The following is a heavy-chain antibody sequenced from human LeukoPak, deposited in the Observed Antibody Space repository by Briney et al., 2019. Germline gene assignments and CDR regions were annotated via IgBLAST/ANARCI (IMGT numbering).Heavy chain of an antibody. J-gene: IGHJ5*02. V-gene: IGHV3-48*01. D-gene: IGHD1-26*01. CDR2: ISSSSSTI. CDR3: ARESHEGATRAYNWFDP. CDR1: GFTFSSQS. Sequence: PGGSLRLSCAASGFTFSSQSMNWVRQAPGKGLEWVSYISSSSSTIHYADSVKGRFSISRDNAKNSLYLQMNSLRPEDTALYYCARESHEGATRAYNWFDPWGQGTLVTVSS.